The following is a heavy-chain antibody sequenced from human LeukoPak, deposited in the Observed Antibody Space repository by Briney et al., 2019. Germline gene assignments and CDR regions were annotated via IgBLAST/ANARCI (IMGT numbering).Heavy chain of an antibody. CDR1: GFTFGNYW. Sequence: QSGGSLRLSCAVSGFTFGNYWMSWVRQTPGQGPEWLANIKRDGSDRYHVDSVKGRFTISRDNAKSSLFLEMSSLRVEDTAVYYCARTTSFMFYYWGQGALVTVSS. D-gene: IGHD1-1*01. CDR3: ARTTSFMFYY. J-gene: IGHJ4*02. CDR2: IKRDGSDR. V-gene: IGHV3-7*03.